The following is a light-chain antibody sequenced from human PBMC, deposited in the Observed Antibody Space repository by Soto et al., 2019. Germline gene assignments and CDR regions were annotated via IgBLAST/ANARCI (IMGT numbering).Light chain of an antibody. J-gene: IGLJ1*01. CDR3: SSYTSTSTYV. CDR1: SSDVGGYNY. CDR2: HVS. Sequence: QSVLTQPASVSGSPGQSITIFCTGTSSDVGGYNYVSWYQQYPGKAPKLMIYHVSNRPSGVSNRFSGSKSGNSASLTISGLQAEDEADYYCSSYTSTSTYVFGTGTKVTVL. V-gene: IGLV2-14*01.